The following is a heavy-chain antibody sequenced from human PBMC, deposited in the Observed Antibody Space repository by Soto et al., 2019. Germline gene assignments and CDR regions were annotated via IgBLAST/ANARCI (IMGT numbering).Heavy chain of an antibody. J-gene: IGHJ1*01. D-gene: IGHD3-22*01. CDR1: GFTFLTYA. CDR2: ISGTGGGT. Sequence: WGSLRLSCAASGFTFLTYAIIFFRHSPFKWLEWVSVISGTGGGTSYADSVKGRLTISRDNSKNTLYLQMNSLGVEDTAVYYCARHPPPGYYYDSSGYYGYFQHWGQGTPVTVSS. V-gene: IGHV3-23*01. CDR3: ARHPPPGYYYDSSGYYGYFQH.